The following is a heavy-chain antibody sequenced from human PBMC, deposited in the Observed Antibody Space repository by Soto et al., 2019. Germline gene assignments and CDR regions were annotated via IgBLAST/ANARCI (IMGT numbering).Heavy chain of an antibody. CDR2: IFFTGAT. CDR1: GDSVTFGDHY. CDR3: AKARPDSAGSSLGRRMDV. V-gene: IGHV4-61*08. D-gene: IGHD3-10*01. Sequence: QVQLQESGPGLVKPSGTLSLICIVSGDSVTFGDHYWSWIRQPPGKGLEWIGHIFFTGATNYSPSLRSRVTMSVDSSKSQFSLYLTSVSAADSAIYYCAKARPDSAGSSLGRRMDVCGQGTTVTVSS. J-gene: IGHJ6*02.